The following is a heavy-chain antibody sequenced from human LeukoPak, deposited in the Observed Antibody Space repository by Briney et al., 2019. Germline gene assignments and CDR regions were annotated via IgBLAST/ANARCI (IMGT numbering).Heavy chain of an antibody. CDR1: GGSISSSSYY. Sequence: PSEALSLTCTVSGGSISSSSYYWGWIRQPPGKGLEWIGSIYYSGSTYYNPSLKSRVTISVDTSKNQFSLKLSSVTAADTAVYYCASVDWNDAAFDYWGQGTLVTVSP. D-gene: IGHD1-1*01. CDR3: ASVDWNDAAFDY. V-gene: IGHV4-39*01. CDR2: IYYSGST. J-gene: IGHJ4*02.